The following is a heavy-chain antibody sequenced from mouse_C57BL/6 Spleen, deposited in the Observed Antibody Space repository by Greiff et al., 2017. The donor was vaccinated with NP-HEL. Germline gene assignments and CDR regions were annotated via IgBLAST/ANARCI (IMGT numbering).Heavy chain of an antibody. CDR3: ARRRTGTYYAMDY. CDR2: INPNNGGT. D-gene: IGHD4-1*01. V-gene: IGHV1-22*01. Sequence: VQLQQSGPELVKPGASVKMSCKASGYTFTDYNMHWVKQSHGKSLEWIGYINPNNGGTSYNQKFKGKATLTVNKSSSTAYMELRSLTSEDSAVYYCARRRTGTYYAMDYWGQGTSVTVSS. J-gene: IGHJ4*01. CDR1: GYTFTDYN.